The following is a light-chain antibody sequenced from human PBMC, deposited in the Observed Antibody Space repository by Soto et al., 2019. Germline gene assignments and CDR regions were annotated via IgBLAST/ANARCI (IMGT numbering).Light chain of an antibody. V-gene: IGKV3-15*01. CDR2: GTS. Sequence: EIVMTQSPATLSVSPGEIATLFCRASQSVGTTLAWYQQKPGQAPRLLIYGTSTRTTGIPARFSGSGSGTDFTLTISSLQSEDFAVYYCQQYNNWPSWAFGQGTKVDIK. J-gene: IGKJ1*01. CDR1: QSVGTT. CDR3: QQYNNWPSWA.